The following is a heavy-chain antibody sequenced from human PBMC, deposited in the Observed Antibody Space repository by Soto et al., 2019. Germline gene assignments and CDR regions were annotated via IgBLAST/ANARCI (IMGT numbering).Heavy chain of an antibody. CDR2: ISGSGGST. CDR1: GFTFSSYA. CDR3: AKDPQSAYDYGESLNWFDP. J-gene: IGHJ5*02. Sequence: GGSLRLSCAASGFTFSSYAMSWVRQAPGKGLEWVSAISGSGGSTYYADSVKGRFTISRDNSKNTLYLQMNSLRAEDTAVYYCAKDPQSAYDYGESLNWFDPWGQGTLVTVSS. D-gene: IGHD4-17*01. V-gene: IGHV3-23*01.